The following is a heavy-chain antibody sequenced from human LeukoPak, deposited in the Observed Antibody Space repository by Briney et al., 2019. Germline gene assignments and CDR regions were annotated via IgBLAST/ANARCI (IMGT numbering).Heavy chain of an antibody. D-gene: IGHD3-9*01. Sequence: GGSLRLSCAASGFTVRSNYMSWFRQAPGKGLEWASVIYNDGRTYYADSVKGRFIISKDISKNTLYLQMNSLRAEDTAVYYCAKDYYDILTGSRYFDYWGQGTLVTVSS. V-gene: IGHV3-53*01. J-gene: IGHJ4*02. CDR3: AKDYYDILTGSRYFDY. CDR1: GFTVRSNY. CDR2: IYNDGRT.